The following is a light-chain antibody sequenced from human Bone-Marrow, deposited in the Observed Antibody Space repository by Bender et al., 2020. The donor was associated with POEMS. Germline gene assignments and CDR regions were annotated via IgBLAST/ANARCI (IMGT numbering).Light chain of an antibody. CDR1: SSNIGNHG. Sequence: QSVVTQPPSLSEAPRQRVTISCSGSSSNIGNHGVNWYQQFPGTAPKLLISSNNQRPSGVPGRFSASKSGTSASLAISGLRSEDESDYYCAAWDHSLSAYVFGTGTKVTVL. CDR2: SNN. J-gene: IGLJ1*01. CDR3: AAWDHSLSAYV. V-gene: IGLV1-47*02.